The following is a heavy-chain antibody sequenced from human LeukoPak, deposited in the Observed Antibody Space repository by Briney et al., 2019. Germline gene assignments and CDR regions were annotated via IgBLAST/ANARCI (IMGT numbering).Heavy chain of an antibody. CDR1: GGSFSGYY. J-gene: IGHJ4*02. D-gene: IGHD3-3*01. Sequence: SETLSLTCAVYGGSFSGYYWSWIRQPPGKGPEWIGEINHSGSTNYNPSLKSRVTISVDTSKNQFSLKLSSVTAADTAVYYCAIYVETYYDFWSGYSQFDYWGQGTLVTVSS. CDR2: INHSGST. CDR3: AIYVETYYDFWSGYSQFDY. V-gene: IGHV4-34*01.